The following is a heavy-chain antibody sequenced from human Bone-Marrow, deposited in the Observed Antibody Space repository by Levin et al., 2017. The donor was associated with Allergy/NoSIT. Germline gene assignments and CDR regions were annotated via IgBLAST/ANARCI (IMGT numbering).Heavy chain of an antibody. J-gene: IGHJ3*02. CDR1: GGSMNTYF. CDR3: ARDRRLRFAADAFDI. D-gene: IGHD3-10*01. Sequence: SQTLSLTCTVSGGSMNTYFWSWIRQPPGKGLEWIGFIYYSGSSDYNPSLKSRVTISADTSKNQFSLRLTSVTAADTAVYYCARDRRLRFAADAFDIWGQGTMVTVSS. V-gene: IGHV4-59*01. CDR2: IYYSGSS.